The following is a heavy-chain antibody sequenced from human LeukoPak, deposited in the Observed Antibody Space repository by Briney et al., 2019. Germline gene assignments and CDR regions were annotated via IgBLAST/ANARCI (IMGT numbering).Heavy chain of an antibody. D-gene: IGHD6-13*01. Sequence: ASVKVSCKASGYTFTGYYMHWVRQAPGQGLEWMGWINPNSGGTNYAQKFQGRVTMTRDTSISTAYMELSRLRSDDTAVYYCARSGYSSSWYYFDHWGQGTLVTVSS. V-gene: IGHV1-2*02. CDR1: GYTFTGYY. J-gene: IGHJ4*02. CDR3: ARSGYSSSWYYFDH. CDR2: INPNSGGT.